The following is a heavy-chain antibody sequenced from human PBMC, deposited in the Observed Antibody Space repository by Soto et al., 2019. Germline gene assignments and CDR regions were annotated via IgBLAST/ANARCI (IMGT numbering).Heavy chain of an antibody. Sequence: ASVKVSCKAPCYTFTSYGISLLRHSPGQGLEWMGWISAYNGNTNYAQKLQGRVTMTTDTSTSTAYMELRSLRSDDTAVYYCVITMVRGVRGPFDYWGQGTLVTVSS. CDR3: VITMVRGVRGPFDY. CDR1: CYTFTSYG. D-gene: IGHD3-10*01. V-gene: IGHV1-18*01. CDR2: ISAYNGNT. J-gene: IGHJ4*02.